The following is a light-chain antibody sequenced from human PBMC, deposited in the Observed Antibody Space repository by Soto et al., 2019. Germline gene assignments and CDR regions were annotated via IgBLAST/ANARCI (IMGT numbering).Light chain of an antibody. CDR3: QQCGTSPS. CDR1: QSVSSSY. Sequence: EIVLTQSPGTLSLSPGERATLSCRASQSVSSSYLGWYQQKPGQAPILLIYDTSSRATGVPDRFSGSGSGTDFTLAISRLEPEDFAVYYCQQCGTSPSFGQGTKVELK. V-gene: IGKV3-20*01. CDR2: DTS. J-gene: IGKJ1*01.